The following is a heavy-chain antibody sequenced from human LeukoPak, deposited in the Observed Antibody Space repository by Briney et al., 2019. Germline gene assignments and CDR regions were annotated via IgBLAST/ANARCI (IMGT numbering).Heavy chain of an antibody. J-gene: IGHJ4*02. D-gene: IGHD2-8*02. CDR3: ARLTGASNSGY. Sequence: GGSLSLSCAASGFTFSSYAMSWVRQAPGKGLEWVSDISGSTLATYYVDSVKGRFTISRDNSKNTLYLQMNSLKAEDTAVYYCARLTGASNSGYWGQGTLVTVSS. V-gene: IGHV3-23*01. CDR1: GFTFSSYA. CDR2: ISGSTLAT.